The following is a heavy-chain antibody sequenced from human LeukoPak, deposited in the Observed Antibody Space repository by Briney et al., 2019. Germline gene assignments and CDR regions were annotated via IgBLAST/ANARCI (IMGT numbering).Heavy chain of an antibody. CDR2: IYGGGST. CDR3: AREDTMVRGVPLGMDV. D-gene: IGHD3-10*01. V-gene: IGHV3-53*01. J-gene: IGHJ6*02. CDR1: GFTVSSNF. Sequence: GGSLRLSCAASGFTVSSNFMAWVRQAPGKGLGWVPVIYGGGSTFYPDSVKGRSTISRDNSQNTMYLQMNSLRAEDTAVYYCAREDTMVRGVPLGMDVWGQGTTVTVSS.